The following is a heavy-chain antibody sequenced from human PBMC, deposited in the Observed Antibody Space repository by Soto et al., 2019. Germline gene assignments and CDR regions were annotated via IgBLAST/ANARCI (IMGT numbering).Heavy chain of an antibody. Sequence: SVKVSCKASGYTFTSFDINWVRQATGQGLEWMGWMNPNSGHTGYAQKFQGRVTMTRDTSISTAYMELSSLRYEDTAVYYCTRGRNSGDGYNGGGYWGQGTLVTVSS. CDR3: TRGRNSGDGYNGGGY. J-gene: IGHJ4*02. CDR1: GYTFTSFD. V-gene: IGHV1-8*01. CDR2: MNPNSGHT. D-gene: IGHD1-1*01.